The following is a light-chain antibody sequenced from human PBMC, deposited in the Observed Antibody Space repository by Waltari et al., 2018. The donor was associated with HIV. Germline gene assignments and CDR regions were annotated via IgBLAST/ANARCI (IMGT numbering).Light chain of an antibody. Sequence: IQMTQSPSYVSASIGDAVPISCRANESIGDLLACSQQRPGEVPRLIVYSASRRESGVPSKFFAFGADTEFTLNITGLESEDFATYYCQQASSFPHTFGGGTKV. V-gene: IGKV1-12*01. CDR3: QQASSFPHT. J-gene: IGKJ4*01. CDR2: SAS. CDR1: ESIGDL.